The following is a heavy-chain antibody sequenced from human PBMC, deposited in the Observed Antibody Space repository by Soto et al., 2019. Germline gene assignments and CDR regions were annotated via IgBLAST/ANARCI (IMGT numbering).Heavy chain of an antibody. Sequence: GGSLRLSCAASGFTFNSYAMSWVRQARGKGLEWVGRIKSKTDGGTTDYAAPVKGRFTISRDDSKNTLYLQMNSLKTEDTAVYYCTTEAWHSSSSGVDYWGQGTLVTVSS. CDR1: GFTFNSYA. D-gene: IGHD6-6*01. J-gene: IGHJ4*02. CDR2: IKSKTDGGTT. V-gene: IGHV3-15*01. CDR3: TTEAWHSSSSGVDY.